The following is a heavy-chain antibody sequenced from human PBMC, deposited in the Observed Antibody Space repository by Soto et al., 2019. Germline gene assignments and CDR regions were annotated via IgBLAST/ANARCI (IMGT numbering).Heavy chain of an antibody. CDR1: GFSFGVYA. D-gene: IGHD1-26*01. Sequence: QLLESGGGLIQPGRSLRLSCAASGFSFGVYAMSWVRQAPGKGLEWVATISGGIGSTYYADAVKGRFTISRDISRSTLDLQMNSLRVEDTALYYCAKLRGRGIFEYWGQGTMVTISS. CDR3: AKLRGRGIFEY. CDR2: ISGGIGST. V-gene: IGHV3-23*01. J-gene: IGHJ4*02.